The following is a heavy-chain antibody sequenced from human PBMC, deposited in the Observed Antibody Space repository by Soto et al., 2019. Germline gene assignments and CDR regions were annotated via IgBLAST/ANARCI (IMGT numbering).Heavy chain of an antibody. CDR2: IYYSGST. CDR3: AGIVVVPAARGLAFDI. J-gene: IGHJ3*02. V-gene: IGHV4-59*08. Sequence: PSETLSLTCTVSGGSISSYYWNWMRQPPGKGLEWIGYIYYSGSTNYNSSLKSRVTISVDTTKNQFSLKLSSVTAADTAVYYCAGIVVVPAARGLAFDIWGQGTMVTVSS. CDR1: GGSISSYY. D-gene: IGHD2-2*01.